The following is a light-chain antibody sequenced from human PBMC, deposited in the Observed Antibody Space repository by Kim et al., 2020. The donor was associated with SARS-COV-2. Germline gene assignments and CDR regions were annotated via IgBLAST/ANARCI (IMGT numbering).Light chain of an antibody. CDR2: WAS. CDR3: QQWYSPPYT. CDR1: QSLLYSPNNRIY. J-gene: IGKJ2*01. Sequence: DIVMTQSPDSLPVSLGERATINCKSSQSLLYSPNNRIYLAWYQQKPGQPPKLLISWASTRESGVPDRFSGSGSGTDFTLTITSLQAEDVAVYYCQQWYSPPYTLGQGTKLEIK. V-gene: IGKV4-1*01.